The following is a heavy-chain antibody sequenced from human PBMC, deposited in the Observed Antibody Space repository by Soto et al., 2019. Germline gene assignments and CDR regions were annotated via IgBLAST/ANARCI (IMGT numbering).Heavy chain of an antibody. V-gene: IGHV3-30*18. CDR1: GFTFSSYG. D-gene: IGHD3-3*01. CDR2: ISYDGSNK. Sequence: GGSLRLSCAASGFTFSSYGMHWVRQAPGKGLEWVAVISYDGSNKYYADSVKGRFTISRDNSKNTLYLQMNSLRAEDTAVYYCAKDYATYYDFWSGYYPSYWGQGTLVTVSS. J-gene: IGHJ4*02. CDR3: AKDYATYYDFWSGYYPSY.